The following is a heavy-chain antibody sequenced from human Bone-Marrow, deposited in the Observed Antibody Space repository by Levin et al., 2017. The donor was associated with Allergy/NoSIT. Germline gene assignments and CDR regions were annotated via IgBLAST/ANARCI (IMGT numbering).Heavy chain of an antibody. V-gene: IGHV3-23*01. CDR2: ISGGGAST. Sequence: GGSLRLSCTASGFTFSSHAMSWVRQAPGKGLEWVSVISGGGASTYYADSVKGRFTISRDNSKSTLYLQMNSLRAEDAAIYYCAGDGGTSWQNWFDPWGQGTLVTVSS. CDR3: AGDGGTSWQNWFDP. D-gene: IGHD6-13*01. J-gene: IGHJ5*02. CDR1: GFTFSSHA.